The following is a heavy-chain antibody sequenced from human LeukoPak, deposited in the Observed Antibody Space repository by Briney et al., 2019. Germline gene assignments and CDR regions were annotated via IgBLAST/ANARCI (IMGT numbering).Heavy chain of an antibody. CDR2: IIPIFGTA. D-gene: IGHD5-18*01. V-gene: IGHV1-69*01. J-gene: IGHJ3*01. Sequence: ASVKVSCKASGGTFSTYAISWVRQAPGQGLEWMGGIIPIFGTANYAQKFQGRVTITADVSTSTAYLQLSSLRSEDTAVYFCARDASSETAMVSAFDFWGQGTMVTVSS. CDR1: GGTFSTYA. CDR3: ARDASSETAMVSAFDF.